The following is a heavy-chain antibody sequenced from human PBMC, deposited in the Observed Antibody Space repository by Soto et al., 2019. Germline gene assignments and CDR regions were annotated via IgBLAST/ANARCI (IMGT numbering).Heavy chain of an antibody. V-gene: IGHV1-3*01. CDR3: ASVKYYDSSGYSFDY. CDR2: INAGNGNT. Sequence: ASVKVSCKASGYTFTIYAMHWVLQAPGQRLEWMGWINAGNGNTKYSQKFQGRVTITRDTSASTAYMELSSLRSEDTAVYYCASVKYYDSSGYSFDYWGQGTLVTVSS. J-gene: IGHJ4*02. CDR1: GYTFTIYA. D-gene: IGHD3-22*01.